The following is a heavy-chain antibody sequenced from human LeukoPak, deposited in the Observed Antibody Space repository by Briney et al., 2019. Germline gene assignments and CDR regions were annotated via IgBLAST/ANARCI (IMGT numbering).Heavy chain of an antibody. D-gene: IGHD6-13*01. CDR1: GFTFSRYW. CDR3: ARDPAGTGYGMDV. CDR2: IKEDGSEK. V-gene: IGHV3-7*01. J-gene: IGHJ6*02. Sequence: GGSLRLSCAAPGFTFSRYWMSWVRQAPGKGLEWVANIKEDGSEKYYVDSVKGRFTISRDNAKNSLYLQMNSLRAEDTAVYYCARDPAGTGYGMDVWGQGTTVTVSS.